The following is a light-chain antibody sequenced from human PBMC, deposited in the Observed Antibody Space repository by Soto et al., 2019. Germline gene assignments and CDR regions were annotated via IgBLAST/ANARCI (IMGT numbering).Light chain of an antibody. CDR1: QGISTY. Sequence: DIQMTQTPSSLSASVGGRVTITCRASQGISTYLHWDQQTPGKAPKLLIYAASSLQSGVPSRFSGSESETDFTLTISSLQPEDFANYSCQQSYSTTWTFGQGTKADIK. CDR2: AAS. CDR3: QQSYSTTWT. V-gene: IGKV1-39*01. J-gene: IGKJ1*01.